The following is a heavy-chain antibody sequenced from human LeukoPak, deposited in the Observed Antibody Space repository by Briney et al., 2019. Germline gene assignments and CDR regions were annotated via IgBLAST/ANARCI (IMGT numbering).Heavy chain of an antibody. D-gene: IGHD1-26*01. CDR1: GFTFSSFA. CDR2: ISGSGGST. J-gene: IGHJ4*02. Sequence: GGSLRLSCAASGFTFSSFALSWVPQGPGKGLEWVSGISGSGGSTYYADSVKGRFTISRDNSNNRLYLQMNSLRAEDTAVYYCAKDKGSGTYPPYWGQGTLVTVSS. V-gene: IGHV3-23*01. CDR3: AKDKGSGTYPPY.